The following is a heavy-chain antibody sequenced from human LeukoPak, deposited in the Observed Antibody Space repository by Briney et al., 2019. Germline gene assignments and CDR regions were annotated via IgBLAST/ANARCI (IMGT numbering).Heavy chain of an antibody. CDR1: GYTFTGYY. J-gene: IGHJ5*02. CDR3: ASAGIPDLSSGGSYL. V-gene: IGHV1-2*02. D-gene: IGHD2-15*01. Sequence: AAVKVSCKSSGYTFTGYYMHWVRQAPAQGLEWMGWINPNSGGTNYAQKFQGRVTMTRDTSISTAYMELSRLRSDDTAVYYCASAGIPDLSSGGSYLWGQGTLVTVSS. CDR2: INPNSGGT.